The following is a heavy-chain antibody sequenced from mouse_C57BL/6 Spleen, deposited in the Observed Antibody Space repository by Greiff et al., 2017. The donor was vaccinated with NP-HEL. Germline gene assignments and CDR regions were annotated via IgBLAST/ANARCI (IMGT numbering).Heavy chain of an antibody. CDR3: ARNDGYYYYYAMDY. CDR1: GYTFTSYW. D-gene: IGHD2-3*01. CDR2: IDPSDSYT. V-gene: IGHV1-69*01. Sequence: VQLQQSGAELVMPGASVKLSCKASGYTFTSYWMHWVKQRPGQGLEWIGEIDPSDSYTNYNQKFKGKSTLTVDKSSSTAYMQLSSLTSEDSAVYYCARNDGYYYYYAMDYWGQGTSVTVSS. J-gene: IGHJ4*01.